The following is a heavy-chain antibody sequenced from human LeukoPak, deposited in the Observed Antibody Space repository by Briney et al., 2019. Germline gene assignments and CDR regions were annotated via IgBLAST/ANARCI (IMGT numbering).Heavy chain of an antibody. CDR1: GFTFSSYW. V-gene: IGHV3-7*01. CDR3: ARSHCSSTSCYVYYFDY. D-gene: IGHD2-2*01. CDR2: IKQDGSEK. J-gene: IGHJ4*02. Sequence: PGGSLRLFCAASGFTFSSYWMSWVRQAPGKGLEWVANIKQDGSEKYYVDSVKGRLTISRDNAKNSLYLQMNSLRAEDTAVYYCARSHCSSTSCYVYYFDYWGQGTLVTVSS.